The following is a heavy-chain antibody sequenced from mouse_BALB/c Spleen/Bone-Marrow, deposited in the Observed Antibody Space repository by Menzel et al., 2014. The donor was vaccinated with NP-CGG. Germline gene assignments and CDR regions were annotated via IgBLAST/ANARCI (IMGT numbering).Heavy chain of an antibody. CDR1: GFNIKDTY. CDR2: IDPANGNT. D-gene: IGHD1-1*01. J-gene: IGHJ3*01. CDR3: ATYDCGSSYGFAY. Sequence: EVQLQESGAELVKPGASVKLSCTASGFNIKDTYMHWVKQRPEQGLEWIGRIDPANGNTKYDPTFQGKATITADTSSNTAYLQLSSLTSEDSAVYYCATYDCGSSYGFAYWGQGTLVTVSA. V-gene: IGHV14-3*02.